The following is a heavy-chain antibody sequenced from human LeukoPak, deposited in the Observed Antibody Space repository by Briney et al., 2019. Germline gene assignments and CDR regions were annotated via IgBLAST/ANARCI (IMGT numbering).Heavy chain of an antibody. D-gene: IGHD2-15*01. J-gene: IGHJ3*02. CDR3: ARAGYCSGGSCYLGAFDI. CDR1: GFTFSSYS. V-gene: IGHV3-48*02. Sequence: GGSLRLSCAASGFTFSSYSMNWVRQAPGKGLEWVSYISSSSSTIYYADSVKGRFTISRDNAKNSLYLQMNSLRDEDTAVYYCARAGYCSGGSCYLGAFDIWGQGTMVTVSS. CDR2: ISSSSSTI.